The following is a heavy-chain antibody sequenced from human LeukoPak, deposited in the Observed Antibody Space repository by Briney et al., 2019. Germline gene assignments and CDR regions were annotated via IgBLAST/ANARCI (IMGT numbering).Heavy chain of an antibody. J-gene: IGHJ5*02. D-gene: IGHD3-3*01. Sequence: SETLSLTCAVYGGSFSGYYWSWIRQPPGKGLEWMGEINHSGSTNYHPSLKSRVTISLDTSKNQLSLKLSSVTATETDVYYCARGREYYDFWSGYYDWFHPWGQGTLVTVSS. CDR3: ARGREYYDFWSGYYDWFHP. V-gene: IGHV4-34*01. CDR2: INHSGST. CDR1: GGSFSGYY.